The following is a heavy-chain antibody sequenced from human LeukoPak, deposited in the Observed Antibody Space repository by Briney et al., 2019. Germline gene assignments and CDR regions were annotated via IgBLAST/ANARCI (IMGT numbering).Heavy chain of an antibody. D-gene: IGHD3-10*01. V-gene: IGHV1-46*01. CDR1: GYTFTSYY. Sequence: ASVKVSCKASGYTFTSYYMHWVRHAPAQGLEWMGIINPSGGSTSYAQKFQGRVTMTRDTSTSTVYMELSSLRSEDTAVYYCARSGPQFWFDPWGQGTLVTVSS. CDR2: INPSGGST. CDR3: ARSGPQFWFDP. J-gene: IGHJ5*02.